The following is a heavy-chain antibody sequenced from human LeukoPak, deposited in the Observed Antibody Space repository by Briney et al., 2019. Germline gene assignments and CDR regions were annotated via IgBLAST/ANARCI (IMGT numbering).Heavy chain of an antibody. Sequence: GGSLRLSCAASGFTISEYSMSWVRQAPGKGLEWVSNIRSNGRDTYYTDSVKGRFTISRDNSKNTLYLEMNSLRAEDAAVYYCAKGGYTTCFDPWGQGTLVTVST. D-gene: IGHD2-15*01. CDR2: IRSNGRDT. CDR1: GFTISEYS. V-gene: IGHV3-23*01. CDR3: AKGGYTTCFDP. J-gene: IGHJ5*02.